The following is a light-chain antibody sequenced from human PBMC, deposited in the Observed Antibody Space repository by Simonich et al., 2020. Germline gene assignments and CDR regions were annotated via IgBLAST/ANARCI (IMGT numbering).Light chain of an antibody. CDR2: DVS. Sequence: QSALTQPASVSGSHGQPITISCPGTTSDVGGYNYVSWYQQHPGKAPKLMIYDVSQRPSGVYNRFAGSKSGNTASLTISGLQAEDEADYYCSSYTSSSVVFGGGTKLTVL. CDR1: TSDVGGYNY. V-gene: IGLV2-14*01. CDR3: SSYTSSSVV. J-gene: IGLJ2*01.